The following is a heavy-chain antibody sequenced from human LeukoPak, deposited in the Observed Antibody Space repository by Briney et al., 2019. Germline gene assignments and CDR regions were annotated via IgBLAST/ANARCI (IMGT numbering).Heavy chain of an antibody. J-gene: IGHJ4*02. CDR3: VRGRIAARLRD. D-gene: IGHD6-6*01. CDR1: GGSFSDYY. V-gene: IGHV4-34*01. CDR2: INHRGST. Sequence: SETPSLTCAVYGGSFSDYYWTWIRQPPGKGLEWIGEINHRGSTSYNPSLKSRVTISVDKSNNQFSLKLTSVTAADTAVYYCVRGRIAARLRDWGQGTLVTVSS.